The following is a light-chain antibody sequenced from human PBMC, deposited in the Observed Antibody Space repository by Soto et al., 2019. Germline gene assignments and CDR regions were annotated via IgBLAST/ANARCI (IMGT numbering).Light chain of an antibody. V-gene: IGKV3-20*01. CDR2: GAS. CDR3: QQYAHSPYA. CDR1: QSVTSSY. Sequence: EIVLTQSPGTLSMSPGERTTLSCRASQSVTSSYLAWYQHKPGQAPRLLIYGASSRATGVPDRFVGSGSGTDFTLTISRLEPEDFAVFYGQQYAHSPYAFGQGTKLEIK. J-gene: IGKJ2*01.